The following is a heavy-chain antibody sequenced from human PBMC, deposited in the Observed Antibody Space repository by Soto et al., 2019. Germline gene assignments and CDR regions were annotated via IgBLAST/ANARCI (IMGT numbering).Heavy chain of an antibody. V-gene: IGHV4-59*08. J-gene: IGHJ4*02. CDR2: DYSDSA. D-gene: IGHD6-19*01. CDR3: AAYRRGEGGRGY. CDR1: GASVSSHH. Sequence: QVQLQESGPGVVKPSEILSLTCTVSGASVSSHHWTWIRQPPGKGLEWIGDYSDSASYSPSLKSRVTISADTSKNQFSLNLSSVTAADTAVYYCAAYRRGEGGRGYWGQGTQVTVSS.